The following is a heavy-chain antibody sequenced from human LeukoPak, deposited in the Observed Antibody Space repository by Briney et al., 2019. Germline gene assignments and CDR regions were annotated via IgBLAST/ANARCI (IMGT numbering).Heavy chain of an antibody. CDR2: IYYSGST. J-gene: IGHJ6*02. CDR3: ASQPTGYCSSTRCYRQPDDITRFYYGMDV. CDR1: GGSISSSSYY. Sequence: SETLSLTCTVSGGSISSSSYYWGWIRQPPGKGLEWIGSIYYSGSTYYNPSLKSRVTISVDTSKNQFSLKLSSVTAADTAVYYCASQPTGYCSSTRCYRQPDDITRFYYGMDVRGQGTTVTVSS. V-gene: IGHV4-39*01. D-gene: IGHD2-2*01.